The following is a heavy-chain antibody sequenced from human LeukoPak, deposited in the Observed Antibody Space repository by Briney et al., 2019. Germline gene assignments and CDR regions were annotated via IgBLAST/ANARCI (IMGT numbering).Heavy chain of an antibody. CDR1: GGSISGYY. D-gene: IGHD3-22*01. CDR2: IYYSGGT. J-gene: IGHJ4*02. V-gene: IGHV4-59*08. CDR3: ARLRNKYDTSGYYPFDY. Sequence: SETLSLTCTVSGGSISGYYWSWIRQPPGKGLEWIGYIYYSGGTNYNPSLKSRVTTSVDTSKNQFSLKLSSVTAADTAVYYCARLRNKYDTSGYYPFDYWGQGTLVTVSS.